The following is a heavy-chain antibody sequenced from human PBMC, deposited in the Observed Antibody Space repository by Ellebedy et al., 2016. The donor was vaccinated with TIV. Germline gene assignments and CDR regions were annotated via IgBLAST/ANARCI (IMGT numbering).Heavy chain of an antibody. CDR1: GFTVSSNY. D-gene: IGHD3-22*01. Sequence: PGGSLRLSCAASGFTVSSNYMSWVRQAPGKGLEWVANIKQDGSEKYYVDSVKGRFTISRDNAKNSLYLQMNGLRAEDTAVYYCAWEDYYDSSGLDYWGQGTLVTVSS. CDR3: AWEDYYDSSGLDY. V-gene: IGHV3-7*01. CDR2: IKQDGSEK. J-gene: IGHJ4*02.